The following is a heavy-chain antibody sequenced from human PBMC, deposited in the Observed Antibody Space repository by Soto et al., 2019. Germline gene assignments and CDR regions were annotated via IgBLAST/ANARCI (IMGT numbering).Heavy chain of an antibody. J-gene: IGHJ6*03. Sequence: SGPTLVNPTQTLTLTCTFSGFSLSTSGMCVSWIRQPPGKALEWLARIDWDDDKYYSTSLKTRLTISKDTSKNQVVLTMTNMDPVDTATYYCARLRFRGLPGYYYYMDVWGQGTTVTVSS. CDR2: IDWDDDK. V-gene: IGHV2-70*11. D-gene: IGHD3-16*01. CDR1: GFSLSTSGMC. CDR3: ARLRFRGLPGYYYYMDV.